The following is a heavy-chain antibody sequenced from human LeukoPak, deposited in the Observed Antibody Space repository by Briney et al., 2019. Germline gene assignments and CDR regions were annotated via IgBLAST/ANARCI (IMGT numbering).Heavy chain of an antibody. CDR3: ARMSAAVDY. V-gene: IGHV4-34*01. Sequence: SETLSLTCAVYGGSFSGYYWSWVRQPPGKGLEWIGEINHSGSTNYNPSLKSRVTISVDTSKNQFSLKLSSVTAADTAVYYCARMSAAVDYWGQGTLVTVSS. CDR2: INHSGST. J-gene: IGHJ4*02. CDR1: GGSFSGYY. D-gene: IGHD6-13*01.